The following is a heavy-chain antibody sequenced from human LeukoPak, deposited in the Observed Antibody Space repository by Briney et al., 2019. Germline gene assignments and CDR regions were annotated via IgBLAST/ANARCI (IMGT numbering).Heavy chain of an antibody. J-gene: IGHJ4*02. V-gene: IGHV3-21*01. CDR3: ARGGGSYYFDY. Sequence: GGSLRLSCAASGFTFSNYAMSWVRQAPGKGLEWVSSISSSSSYIYYADSVKGRFTISGDNAKNSLYLQMNSLRAEDTAVYYCARGGGSYYFDYWGQGTLVTVSS. D-gene: IGHD1-26*01. CDR2: ISSSSSYI. CDR1: GFTFSNYA.